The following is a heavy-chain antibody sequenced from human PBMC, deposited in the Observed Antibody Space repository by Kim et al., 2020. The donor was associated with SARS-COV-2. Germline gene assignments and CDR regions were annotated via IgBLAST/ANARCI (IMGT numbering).Heavy chain of an antibody. CDR3: ASGFFSDGFDV. V-gene: IGHV3-74*01. J-gene: IGHJ6*04. D-gene: IGHD3-10*01. CDR1: RFTFNNYW. Sequence: GGSLRLSCAVSRFTFNNYWINWVRHAPGKGLVWVSRISSDGSITNYADSVKGRFTMSRDNAENTLYLQMNSLRAEDTAVYYCASGFFSDGFDVWGKGTTDPVSS. CDR2: ISSDGSIT.